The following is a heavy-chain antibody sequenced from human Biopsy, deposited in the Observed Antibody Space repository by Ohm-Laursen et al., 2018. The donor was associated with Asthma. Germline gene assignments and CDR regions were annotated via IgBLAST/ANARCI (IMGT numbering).Heavy chain of an antibody. V-gene: IGHV1-46*01. CDR1: GYTFTSYY. Sequence: SSVKVSCKTSGYTFTSYYMHWVRQAPGQGLEWMGIINPSGGSTSYAQKFQGRVTMTRDTSTSTVYMELSSLRSEDTAVYYCARPYYDSSGYYYENLSFDYWGQGTLVTVSS. CDR3: ARPYYDSSGYYYENLSFDY. J-gene: IGHJ4*02. D-gene: IGHD3-22*01. CDR2: INPSGGST.